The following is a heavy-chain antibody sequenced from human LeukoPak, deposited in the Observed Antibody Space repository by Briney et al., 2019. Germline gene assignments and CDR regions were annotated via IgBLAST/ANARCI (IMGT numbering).Heavy chain of an antibody. D-gene: IGHD1-7*01. Sequence: GASVKVSCKASGYTFTSYGISWVRQAPGQGLEWMGWISAYNGNTNYAQKFQGRVTMTRDTSISTAYMELSRLRSDDTAVYYCAREVKLHRWFDPWGQGTLVTVSS. CDR3: AREVKLHRWFDP. J-gene: IGHJ5*02. CDR2: ISAYNGNT. V-gene: IGHV1-18*01. CDR1: GYTFTSYG.